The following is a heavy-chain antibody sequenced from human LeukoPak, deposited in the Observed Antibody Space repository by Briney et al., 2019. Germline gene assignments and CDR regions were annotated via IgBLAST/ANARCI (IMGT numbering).Heavy chain of an antibody. CDR2: IHSGGST. Sequence: PGGSLRLSCAASGFTVSSNYMTWVRQAPGKGLEWVSVIHSGGSTYYADSVKGRFSISRDRAEITLYLQMDSLRAEDTAVYYCARGGVIGGAFDIWGQGTMVTVSS. CDR3: ARGGVIGGAFDI. J-gene: IGHJ3*02. CDR1: GFTVSSNY. D-gene: IGHD3-16*02. V-gene: IGHV3-66*01.